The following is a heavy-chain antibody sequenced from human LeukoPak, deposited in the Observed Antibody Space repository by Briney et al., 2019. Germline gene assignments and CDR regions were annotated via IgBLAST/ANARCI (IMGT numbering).Heavy chain of an antibody. D-gene: IGHD3-10*01. CDR1: GYTFTGYY. CDR2: INPNSGGT. V-gene: IGHV1-2*02. Sequence: VASVKVSCKASGYTFTGYYMHWVRQAPGQGLEWMGWINPNSGGTNYAQKFQGRVTMTRDTSISTAYMKLRSLRSDDTAVYYCARDLRYYYGSGSYYNRAGFDYWGQGTLVTVSS. CDR3: ARDLRYYYGSGSYYNRAGFDY. J-gene: IGHJ4*02.